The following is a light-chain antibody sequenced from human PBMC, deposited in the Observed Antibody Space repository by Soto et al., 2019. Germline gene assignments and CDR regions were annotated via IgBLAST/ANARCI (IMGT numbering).Light chain of an antibody. CDR2: EVS. CDR3: SSYTRSSTAV. CDR1: SSEVGGYNY. Sequence: QSALTQPASVSGSPGPSITISCTGTSSEVGGYNYVSWYQQHPGKAPKLMIYEVSNRPSGVSNRFSGSKSGNTASLTISGRQAEDEADYYCSSYTRSSTAVFGGGTQLTVL. V-gene: IGLV2-14*01. J-gene: IGLJ7*01.